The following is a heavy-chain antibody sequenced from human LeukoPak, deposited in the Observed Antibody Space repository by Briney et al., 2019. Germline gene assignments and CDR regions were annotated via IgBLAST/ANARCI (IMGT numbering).Heavy chain of an antibody. CDR2: IYYSGST. J-gene: IGHJ4*02. V-gene: IGHV4-59*01. D-gene: IGHD3-3*01. CDR3: ARAGGYDFWSGYYAYYFDY. Sequence: SETLSLTCTVSGGSISSYYWSWIRQPPGKGLEWIGYIYYSGSTNYNPSLKSRVTISVDTSKNQFSLKLSSVTAADTAVYYCARAGGYDFWSGYYAYYFDYWGQGTLDTVSS. CDR1: GGSISSYY.